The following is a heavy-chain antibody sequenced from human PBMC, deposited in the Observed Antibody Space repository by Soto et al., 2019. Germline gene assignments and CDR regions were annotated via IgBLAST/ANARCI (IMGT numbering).Heavy chain of an antibody. Sequence: ASVKVSCKASGYTFTSYAMHWVRQAPGQRLEWMGWINAGNGNTKYSQKFQGRVTITRDTSASTAYMELSSLRSEDTAVYYCARYYGDYLPYFDYWGQGTLVTVSA. CDR3: ARYYGDYLPYFDY. V-gene: IGHV1-3*01. D-gene: IGHD4-17*01. CDR2: INAGNGNT. CDR1: GYTFTSYA. J-gene: IGHJ4*02.